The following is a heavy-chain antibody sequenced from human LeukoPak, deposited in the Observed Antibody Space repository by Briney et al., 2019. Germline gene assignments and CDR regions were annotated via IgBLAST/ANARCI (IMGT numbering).Heavy chain of an antibody. V-gene: IGHV3-7*01. CDR1: GLPFSPFW. CDR2: INQDESEE. D-gene: IGHD2-2*01. J-gene: IGHJ4*02. Sequence: GGSLRLSCAASGLPFSPFWMNWVRQAPRRGLEWVANINQDESEEYYVDSVKGRFTISRDNAKNSVYLQMNSLRVEDTAIYYCARNARGPGDYWGQGTVVTVSS. CDR3: ARNARGPGDY.